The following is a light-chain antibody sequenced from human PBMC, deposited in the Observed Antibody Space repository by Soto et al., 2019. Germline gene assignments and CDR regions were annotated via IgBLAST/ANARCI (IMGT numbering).Light chain of an antibody. CDR1: QRISNN. V-gene: IGKV3-15*01. Sequence: DMVMTQSPATLSVSPGERATLSCRARQRISNNLACYQHKPGQAPRLLIYGPSTRATGIPARFSGSGSWTDFTLTISSLQSEDFAVYYCQQYSTWPPYTFGHGTKLEI. CDR3: QQYSTWPPYT. J-gene: IGKJ2*01. CDR2: GPS.